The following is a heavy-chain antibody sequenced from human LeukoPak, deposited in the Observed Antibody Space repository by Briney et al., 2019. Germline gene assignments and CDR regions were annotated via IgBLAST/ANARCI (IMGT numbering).Heavy chain of an antibody. V-gene: IGHV3-53*01. J-gene: IGHJ4*02. D-gene: IGHD5-12*01. CDR1: GFTVSSNY. CDR3: ARKSGGYRGLIFDY. CDR2: IYSGGST. Sequence: GGSLRLSCAASGFTVSSNYMSWVRQAPGKGLEWVSVIYSGGSTYYADSVKGRFTISRDNSKNTLYLQMNSLRAEDTAVYYCARKSGGYRGLIFDYWGQGTLVTVSS.